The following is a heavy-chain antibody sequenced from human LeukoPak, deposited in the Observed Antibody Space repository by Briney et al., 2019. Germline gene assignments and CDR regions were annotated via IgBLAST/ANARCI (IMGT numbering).Heavy chain of an antibody. J-gene: IGHJ4*02. CDR2: IFYSGST. CDR1: GGSISSYY. V-gene: IGHV4-59*01. D-gene: IGHD5-24*01. CDR3: ARRRDGYNFEFDY. Sequence: SETLSLTCTVSGGSISSYYWSWIRQPPGKGLEWIGYIFYSGSTNYNPSLKSRVTISVDTSKNQFSLKLGSVTAADTAVYYCARRRDGYNFEFDYWGQGTLVTVSS.